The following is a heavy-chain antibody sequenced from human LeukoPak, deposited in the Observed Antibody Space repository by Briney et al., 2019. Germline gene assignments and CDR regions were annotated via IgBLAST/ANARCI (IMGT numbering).Heavy chain of an antibody. D-gene: IGHD4-17*01. CDR3: AKDGGASTVTTYFDY. CDR1: GFTFSSYG. J-gene: IGHJ4*02. Sequence: GGSLRLSCAASGFTFSSYGMHWVRQAPGKGLEWVAVISYDGSNKYYADSVKGRFTISRDNSKNTLYLQMNSLRDEDTAVYYRAKDGGASTVTTYFDYWGQGTLVTVSS. CDR2: ISYDGSNK. V-gene: IGHV3-30*18.